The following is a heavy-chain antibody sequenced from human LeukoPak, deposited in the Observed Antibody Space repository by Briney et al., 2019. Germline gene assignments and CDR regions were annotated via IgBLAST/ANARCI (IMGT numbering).Heavy chain of an antibody. CDR2: ITSTSGTI. V-gene: IGHV3-48*02. CDR3: ARERGGSWFDY. D-gene: IGHD6-13*01. CDR1: GFTFSPFT. Sequence: PGGSLRLSCATSGFTFSPFTMIWVRQAPGRGLEWLSYITSTSGTIYYADSVKGRFTISRDNGKNSLYLQMNSLRDEDTAVYFCARERGGSWFDYWGQGTLVTVSS. J-gene: IGHJ4*02.